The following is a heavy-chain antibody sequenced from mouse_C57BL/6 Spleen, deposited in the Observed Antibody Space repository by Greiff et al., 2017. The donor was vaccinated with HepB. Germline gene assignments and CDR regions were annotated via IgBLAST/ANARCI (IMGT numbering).Heavy chain of an antibody. CDR3: TTTTEGFAY. D-gene: IGHD1-1*01. CDR2: IDPENGDT. CDR1: GFNIKDDY. Sequence: EVQLQQSGAELVRPGASVKLSCTASGFNIKDDYMHWVKQRPEQGLEWIGWIDPENGDTEYASKVQGKATITADTSSNTAYLQLSSLTSEDTAVYYCTTTTEGFAYWGQGTLVTVSA. V-gene: IGHV14-4*01. J-gene: IGHJ3*01.